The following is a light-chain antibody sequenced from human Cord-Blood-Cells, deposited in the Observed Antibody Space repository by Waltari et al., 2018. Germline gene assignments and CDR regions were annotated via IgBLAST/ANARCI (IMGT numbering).Light chain of an antibody. J-gene: IGKJ4*01. CDR1: QSVLYSSNNKNY. Sequence: DIVMTQSPDSLAVSLGERATINCKFSQSVLYSSNNKNYLAWYQQKPGQPPKLLIYWASTRESGVPDRFSGSGSGTDFTLTISSLQAEDVAVYYCQQYYSTPLTFGGGTNVEIK. V-gene: IGKV4-1*01. CDR2: WAS. CDR3: QQYYSTPLT.